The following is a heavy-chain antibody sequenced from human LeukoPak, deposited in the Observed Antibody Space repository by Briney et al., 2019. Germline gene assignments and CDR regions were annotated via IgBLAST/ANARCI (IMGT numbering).Heavy chain of an antibody. D-gene: IGHD1-26*01. CDR2: ISPSGTTI. V-gene: IGHV3-48*03. CDR1: RYTFTNYE. J-gene: IGHJ4*02. CDR3: TSPLSVGYYAY. Sequence: PGGSLRLSCAASRYTFTNYEMNWVRQAPGKGLEWISYISPSGTTIYYADSVKVRFTISRDDATNSLYLPMNGLRVEHTAFYYCTSPLSVGYYAYWGQGTLVTVSS.